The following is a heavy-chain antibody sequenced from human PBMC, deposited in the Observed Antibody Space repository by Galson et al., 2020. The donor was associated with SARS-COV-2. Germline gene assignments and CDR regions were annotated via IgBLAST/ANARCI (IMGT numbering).Heavy chain of an antibody. V-gene: IGHV3-30-3*01. CDR2: ISYNGSKK. Sequence: TGGSLRLSCAASGITFNIYAMHWIRQAPGKGLEWVAVISYNGSKKSYADSVKGRFTISRDNSMNTLHLHMNSLRPDDTAVYYCARDHDFWSRRYFDYWGQGTLVTVSS. CDR3: ARDHDFWSRRYFDY. J-gene: IGHJ4*02. CDR1: GITFNIYA. D-gene: IGHD3-3*01.